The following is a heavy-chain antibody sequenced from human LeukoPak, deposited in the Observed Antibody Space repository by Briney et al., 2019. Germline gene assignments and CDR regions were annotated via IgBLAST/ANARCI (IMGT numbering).Heavy chain of an antibody. D-gene: IGHD1-26*01. CDR2: ISGSGGST. V-gene: IGHV3-23*01. CDR3: AKGVGTNKGGYYFDY. CDR1: GFAFSTFV. J-gene: IGHJ4*02. Sequence: GGSLRLSCAASGFAFSTFVMSWVRQAPGKGLDWVSSISGSGGSTYYADSVKGRFTISRDSSKNTLYLQMNSLRAEDTAVYYCAKGVGTNKGGYYFDYWGQGTPVTVSS.